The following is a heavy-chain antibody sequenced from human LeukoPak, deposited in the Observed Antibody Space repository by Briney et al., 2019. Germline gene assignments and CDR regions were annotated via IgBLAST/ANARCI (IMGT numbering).Heavy chain of an antibody. Sequence: SETLSLTCTVAGGYIRPSYWSWIRQPPGKGLEWIGYIYYSGSTNYNPSLKSRVTISVDTSKNQFSLKLRSVTAADTAVYFCARDRYAWGYWGQGTLVTVSS. J-gene: IGHJ4*02. CDR1: GGYIRPSY. CDR2: IYYSGST. CDR3: ARDRYAWGY. D-gene: IGHD3-16*01. V-gene: IGHV4-59*01.